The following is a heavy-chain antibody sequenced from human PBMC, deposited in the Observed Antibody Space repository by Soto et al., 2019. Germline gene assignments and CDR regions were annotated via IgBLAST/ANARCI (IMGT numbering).Heavy chain of an antibody. Sequence: QVQLQESGPGLVKPSQTLSLTCTVSGGSIDNYEYYWTWIRQPPGKGLEWVGYIYYSGRTNYNPALNSRLTISLDTSKNHCSLRLTTVSAADTAMYDCARDRSNSPDYCDCSCEGTLVTVSS. J-gene: IGHJ4*02. CDR2: IYYSGRT. V-gene: IGHV4-30-4*01. CDR1: GGSIDNYEYY. CDR3: ARDRSNSPDYCDC. D-gene: IGHD6-6*01.